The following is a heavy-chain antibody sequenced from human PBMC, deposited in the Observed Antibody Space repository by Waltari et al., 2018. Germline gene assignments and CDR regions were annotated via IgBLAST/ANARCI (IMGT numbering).Heavy chain of an antibody. V-gene: IGHV3-21*01. CDR3: AGFTWSGYKRVDY. CDR2: ISSSSSYI. Sequence: EVQLVESGGGLVKPGGSLRLSCAASGFTFSSYSMNWVRQAPGKGLEWVSSISSSSSYIYYADSVKGRFTISRDNAKNSLYLQMNSLRAEDTAVYYCAGFTWSGYKRVDYWGQGTLVTVSS. CDR1: GFTFSSYS. D-gene: IGHD3-3*01. J-gene: IGHJ4*02.